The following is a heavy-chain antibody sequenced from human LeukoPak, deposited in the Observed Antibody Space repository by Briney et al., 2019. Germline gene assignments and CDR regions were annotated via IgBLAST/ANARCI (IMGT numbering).Heavy chain of an antibody. CDR3: ARDQLAGDFAH. V-gene: IGHV4-4*07. CDR2: IYTSGRT. D-gene: IGHD4-17*01. Sequence: SETLSLTCTVSGGSISSYYWSWIRQPAGKGLEWIGRIYTSGRTNYNPSLKGRVTMSVDTSKNQFSLKLSSVTAADTAVYYCARDQLAGDFAHWGQGTLVTVSS. CDR1: GGSISSYY. J-gene: IGHJ4*02.